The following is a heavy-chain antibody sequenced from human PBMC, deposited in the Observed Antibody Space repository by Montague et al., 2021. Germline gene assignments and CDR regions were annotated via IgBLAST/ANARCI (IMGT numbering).Heavy chain of an antibody. CDR1: GFPFSSYA. D-gene: IGHD4-17*01. J-gene: IGHJ5*02. Sequence: SLRLSCAASGFPFSSYAMSWVRQAPGKGLKWVSSITSGGSTYYADSVTGRFTISRDNTKNTPYLQMNNRRAEDTAVYYCTVDQDDYGDYVDWVDTWGQGTLVTVSS. V-gene: IGHV3-23*01. CDR2: ITSGGST. CDR3: TVDQDDYGDYVDWVDT.